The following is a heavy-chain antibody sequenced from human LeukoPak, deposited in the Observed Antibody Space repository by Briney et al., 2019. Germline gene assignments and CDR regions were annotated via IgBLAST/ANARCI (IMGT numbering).Heavy chain of an antibody. CDR1: GYTFTSYG. CDR2: ISAYNGNT. D-gene: IGHD3-22*01. V-gene: IGHV1-18*01. J-gene: IGHJ4*02. Sequence: GASVKVSCKASGYTFTSYGISWVRQAPGQGLEWMGWISAYNGNTNYAQKLQGRVTMTTDTSTSTAYMELRSLRSDDTAVYYCARDLWRYYYDSSGYTFDYWGQGTLVTVSS. CDR3: ARDLWRYYYDSSGYTFDY.